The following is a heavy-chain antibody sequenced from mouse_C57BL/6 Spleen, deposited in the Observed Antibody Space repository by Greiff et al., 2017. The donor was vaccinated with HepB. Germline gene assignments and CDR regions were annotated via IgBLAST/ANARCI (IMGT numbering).Heavy chain of an antibody. J-gene: IGHJ4*01. Sequence: EVKLVESGGGLVKPGGSLKLSCAASGFTFCDYGMHWVRQAPEKGLEWVAYISSGSSTIYYADTVKGRFTISRDNAKNTLFLQMTSLRSEDTAMYYCASAYYSNYYAMDYWGQGTSVTVSS. CDR2: ISSGSSTI. D-gene: IGHD2-5*01. V-gene: IGHV5-17*01. CDR3: ASAYYSNYYAMDY. CDR1: GFTFCDYG.